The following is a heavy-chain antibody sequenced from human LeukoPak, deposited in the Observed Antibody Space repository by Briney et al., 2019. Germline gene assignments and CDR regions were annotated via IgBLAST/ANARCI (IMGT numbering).Heavy chain of an antibody. CDR3: ARAGIAVAGPFDY. CDR2: INPNSGGT. Sequence: ASVKVSCKASGYTFTGYYMHWVRQAPGQGLEWMGWINPNSGGTNYAQKFQGRVTMTRDTSISTAYMELSGLRSDDTAVYYCARAGIAVAGPFDYWGQGTLVTVSS. V-gene: IGHV1-2*02. J-gene: IGHJ4*02. D-gene: IGHD6-19*01. CDR1: GYTFTGYY.